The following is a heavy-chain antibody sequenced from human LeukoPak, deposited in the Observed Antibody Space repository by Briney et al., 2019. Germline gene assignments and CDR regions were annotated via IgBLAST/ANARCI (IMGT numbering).Heavy chain of an antibody. D-gene: IGHD3-3*01. CDR3: AKDGGGRFLEWTKDYLDY. CDR2: VSYDGSNK. V-gene: IGHV3-30*18. Sequence: GRSLRLSCAASGFTFSSYGMHWVRQAPGKGLEWVAVVSYDGSNKYYADSVKGRFTISRDNSKNTLYLQMNSLRAEDTAVYYCAKDGGGRFLEWTKDYLDYWGQGTLVTVSS. CDR1: GFTFSSYG. J-gene: IGHJ4*02.